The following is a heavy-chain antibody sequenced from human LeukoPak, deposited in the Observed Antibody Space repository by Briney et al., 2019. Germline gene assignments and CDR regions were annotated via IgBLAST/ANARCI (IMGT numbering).Heavy chain of an antibody. V-gene: IGHV4-59*12. CDR2: IYYSGST. J-gene: IGHJ3*02. D-gene: IGHD3-10*01. Sequence: SETLSLTCTVSGGSISSYYWSWIRQPPGKGLEWIGYIYYSGSTNYNPSLKSRVTMSVDTSKNQFSLKLSSVTAADTAVYYCATTRRRYGSGSSNHDAFDIWGQGTMVTVSS. CDR1: GGSISSYY. CDR3: ATTRRRYGSGSSNHDAFDI.